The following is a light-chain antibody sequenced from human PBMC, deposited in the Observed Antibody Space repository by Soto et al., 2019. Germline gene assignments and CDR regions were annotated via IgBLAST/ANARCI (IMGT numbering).Light chain of an antibody. CDR1: SSDVGGYNY. Sequence: QSVLTQPASVSGSPGQSITISCTGTSSDVGGYNYVSWYQQRPGKAPKLIISDVSNRPSGVSDRFSASKSGNTASLTIPGLQTEDEADYYCISYTSSITYVFGTGTKVTVL. CDR2: DVS. CDR3: ISYTSSITYV. V-gene: IGLV2-14*03. J-gene: IGLJ1*01.